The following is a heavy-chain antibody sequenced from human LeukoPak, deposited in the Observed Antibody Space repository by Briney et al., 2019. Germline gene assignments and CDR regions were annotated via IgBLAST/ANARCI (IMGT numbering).Heavy chain of an antibody. V-gene: IGHV3-30-3*01. D-gene: IGHD3-22*01. J-gene: IGHJ3*02. CDR2: ISYDGSNK. Sequence: GGSLRLSCAASGFTFSRYSMSWVRQAPGRGLEWLSFISYDGSNKYYADSVKGRFTISRDNSKNTLYLQMNSLRAEDTAVYYCAREYYYDSSGYYPDAFDIWGQGTMVTVSS. CDR3: AREYYYDSSGYYPDAFDI. CDR1: GFTFSRYS.